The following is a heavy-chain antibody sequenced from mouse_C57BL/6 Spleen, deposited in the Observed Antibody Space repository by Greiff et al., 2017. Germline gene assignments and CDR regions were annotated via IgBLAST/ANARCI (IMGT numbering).Heavy chain of an antibody. D-gene: IGHD2-4*01. CDR1: GFNIKDDY. J-gene: IGHJ1*03. CDR2: IDPENGDT. V-gene: IGHV14-4*01. CDR3: TFYDYDFDV. Sequence: VHVKQSGAELVRPGASVKLSCTASGFNIKDDYMHWVKQRPEQGLEWIGWIDPENGDTEYASKFQGKATITADTSSNTAYLQLSSLTSEDTAVYYCTFYDYDFDVWGTGTTVTVSS.